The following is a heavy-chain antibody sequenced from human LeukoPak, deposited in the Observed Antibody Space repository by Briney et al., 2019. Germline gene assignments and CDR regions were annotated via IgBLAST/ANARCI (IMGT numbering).Heavy chain of an antibody. J-gene: IGHJ5*02. D-gene: IGHD6-19*01. CDR3: ARDQVVAGPSLGWFDP. V-gene: IGHV4-34*01. CDR1: GGSFSGYY. CDR2: INHSGST. Sequence: SETLSLTCAVYGGSFSGYYWSWIRQPPGKGLEWIGEINHSGSTNYNPSLKSRVTMSVDTSKNQFSLKLSSVTAADTAVYYCARDQVVAGPSLGWFDPWGQGTLVTVSS.